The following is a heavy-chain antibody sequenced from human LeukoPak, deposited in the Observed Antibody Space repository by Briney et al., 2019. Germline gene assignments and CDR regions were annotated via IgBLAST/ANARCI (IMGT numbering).Heavy chain of an antibody. V-gene: IGHV3-21*01. CDR3: ARGALMCSGGSCYDY. J-gene: IGHJ4*02. CDR2: ISSSSSYI. Sequence: KPGGSLRLSCAASGFTFSSYSMNWVRQAPGKGLEWVSSISSSSSYIYYADSVKGRFTISRDNAKNSLYLQMNSLRAEDTAVYYCARGALMCSGGSCYDYWGQGTLVTVSS. D-gene: IGHD2-15*01. CDR1: GFTFSSYS.